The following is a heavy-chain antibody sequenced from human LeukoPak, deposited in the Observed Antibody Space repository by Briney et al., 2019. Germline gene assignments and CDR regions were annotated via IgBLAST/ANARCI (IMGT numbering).Heavy chain of an antibody. V-gene: IGHV3-30*18. CDR2: VSYDGSNK. Sequence: GGSLRLSCAASGFTFSTSGMHWVRQAPGKGLEWVAVVSYDGSNKCYADSVEGRFTISRDNSKNTLYLQMNTLRAEDAAVYYCAKDRTSSWSVDYWGQRTLVTVSS. CDR3: AKDRTSSWSVDY. CDR1: GFTFSTSG. D-gene: IGHD6-13*01. J-gene: IGHJ4*02.